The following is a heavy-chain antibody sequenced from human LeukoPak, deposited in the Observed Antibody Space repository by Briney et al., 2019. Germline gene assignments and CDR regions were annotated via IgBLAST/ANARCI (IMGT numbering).Heavy chain of an antibody. J-gene: IGHJ4*02. Sequence: PGGSLRLSCAASGFTFSTYAMNWVRQAPGKGLEWVSSINGRSNYIYYADSVKGRFTISRDNAKNSLYLQMNSLRAEDTAIYYCAREDGLVGATSAFDYWGQGTLVTVSS. D-gene: IGHD1-26*01. CDR2: INGRSNYI. CDR1: GFTFSTYA. V-gene: IGHV3-21*01. CDR3: AREDGLVGATSAFDY.